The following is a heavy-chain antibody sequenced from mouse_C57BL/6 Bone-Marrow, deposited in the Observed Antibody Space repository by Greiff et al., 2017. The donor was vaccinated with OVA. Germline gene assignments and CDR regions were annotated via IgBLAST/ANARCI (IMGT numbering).Heavy chain of an antibody. CDR1: GFTFSSYA. J-gene: IGHJ2*01. CDR3: ARTYYYGSLDY. V-gene: IGHV5-4*03. Sequence: VMLVESGGGLVKPGGSLKLSCAASGFTFSSYAMSWVRQTPEKRLEWVATISDGGSYTYYPDNVKGRFTISRDNAKNNLYLQMSHLKSEDTAMYYCARTYYYGSLDYWGQGTTLTVSS. CDR2: ISDGGSYT. D-gene: IGHD1-1*01.